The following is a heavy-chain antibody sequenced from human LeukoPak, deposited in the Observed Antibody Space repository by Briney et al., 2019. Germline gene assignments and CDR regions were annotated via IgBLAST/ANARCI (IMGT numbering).Heavy chain of an antibody. CDR1: GYTFTGYY. V-gene: IGHV1-2*02. J-gene: IGHJ4*02. CDR2: INPKNGGT. D-gene: IGHD3-22*01. Sequence: ASVKVSCKASGYTFTGYYLHWVRQAPGQGLEWMGWINPKNGGTKYAQKFQGRVTMTRDTSISTAYMELSRLTSHDTAVYSCARDPAQTYYYDPWGQGTLVTVSS. CDR3: ARDPAQTYYYDP.